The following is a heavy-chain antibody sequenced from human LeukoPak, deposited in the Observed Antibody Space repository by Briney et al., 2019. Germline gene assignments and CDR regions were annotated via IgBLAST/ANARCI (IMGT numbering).Heavy chain of an antibody. J-gene: IGHJ4*02. CDR3: ARLSPSATGSPLRY. D-gene: IGHD1-1*01. CDR2: IYYSGTT. Sequence: PSETLSLTCTVSGDSISSYHWSWLRQPPGKGLEWIGYIYYSGTTNYNPSLKSRVTISVDTSKTQFSPKVRCVSAAETRVYCCARLSPSATGSPLRYWGQGTLGTVSS. CDR1: GDSISSYH. V-gene: IGHV4-59*08.